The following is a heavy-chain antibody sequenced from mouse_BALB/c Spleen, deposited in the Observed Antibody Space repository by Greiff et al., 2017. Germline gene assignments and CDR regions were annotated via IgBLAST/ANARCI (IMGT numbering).Heavy chain of an antibody. CDR1: GYTFTSYV. J-gene: IGHJ1*01. CDR3: ARRWDPYWYFDV. Sequence: EVKLMESGPELVKPGASVKMSCKASGYTFTSYVMHWVKQKPGQGLEWIGYINPYNDGTKYNEKFKGKATLTSDKSSSTAYMELSSLTSEDSAVYYCARRWDPYWYFDVWGAGTTVTVSS. CDR2: INPYNDGT. D-gene: IGHD4-1*01. V-gene: IGHV1-14*01.